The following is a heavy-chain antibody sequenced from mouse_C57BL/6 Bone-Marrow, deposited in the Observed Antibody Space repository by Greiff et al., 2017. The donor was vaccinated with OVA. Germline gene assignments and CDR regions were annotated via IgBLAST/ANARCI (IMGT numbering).Heavy chain of an antibody. V-gene: IGHV1-81*01. J-gene: IGHJ3*01. CDR2: IYPRSGNT. CDR3: APLLRSLAY. D-gene: IGHD1-1*01. CDR1: GYTFTSYG. Sequence: VQLQQSGAELARPGASVKLSCKASGYTFTSYGISWVKQRTGQGLEWIGEIYPRSGNTYYNEKFKGKATLTADKSSSTAYMERRSLTSEDSAVYFCAPLLRSLAYWGQGTLVTVSA.